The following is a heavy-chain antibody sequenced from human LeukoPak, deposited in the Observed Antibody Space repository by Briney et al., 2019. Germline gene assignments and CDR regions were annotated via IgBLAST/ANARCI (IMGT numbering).Heavy chain of an antibody. CDR3: ARVDRPKLYYDILTGSAGFDP. CDR1: GGSISSYY. J-gene: IGHJ5*02. CDR2: IYYSGST. D-gene: IGHD3-9*01. V-gene: IGHV4-59*01. Sequence: SETLSLTCTVSGGSISSYYWSWIRQPPGKGLEWIGYIYYSGSTNYSPSLKSRVTISVDTYKNQFSLKLSSVTAADMAVYYCARVDRPKLYYDILTGSAGFDPWGQGTLVTVSS.